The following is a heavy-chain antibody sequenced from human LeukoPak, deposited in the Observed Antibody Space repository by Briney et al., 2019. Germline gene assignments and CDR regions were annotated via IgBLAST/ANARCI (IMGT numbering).Heavy chain of an antibody. CDR2: IIPMFGAA. CDR1: GGTFSKFG. Sequence: ASVKVSCKASGGTFSKFGISWVRLAPGEGLEWMGGIIPMFGAANYAQQFQGRVTSTTDESTTTAHMELISLTSDDTAVYFCATEGPNYYMDVWGKGTTVTVSS. V-gene: IGHV1-69*05. CDR3: ATEGPNYYMDV. J-gene: IGHJ6*03.